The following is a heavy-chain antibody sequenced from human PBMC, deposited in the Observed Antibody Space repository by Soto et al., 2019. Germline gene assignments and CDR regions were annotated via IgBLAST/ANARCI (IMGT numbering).Heavy chain of an antibody. CDR1: GFTFSSYA. Sequence: PGGSLRLSCAASGFTFSSYAMSWVRQAPGKGLEWVSAISGSGGSTYYADSVKGRFTISRDNSKNTLYLQMNSLRAEDTAVYYCAKDNFHTILGVVNRPFWGQGTLVTVSS. CDR3: AKDNFHTILGVVNRPF. CDR2: ISGSGGST. J-gene: IGHJ4*02. V-gene: IGHV3-23*01. D-gene: IGHD3-3*01.